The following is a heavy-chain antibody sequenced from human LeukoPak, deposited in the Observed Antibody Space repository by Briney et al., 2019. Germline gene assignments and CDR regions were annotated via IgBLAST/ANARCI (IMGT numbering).Heavy chain of an antibody. V-gene: IGHV4-39*07. D-gene: IGHD2-15*01. CDR1: GGSISSSSYY. Sequence: SETLSLTCTVSGGSISSSSYYWGWIRQPPGKGLEWIGSIYYSGSTYYNPSLKSRVTISVDTSKNQFSLKLSSVTAADTVVYYCAREGDIVVVVAATHAFDIWGQGTMVTVSS. CDR2: IYYSGST. J-gene: IGHJ3*02. CDR3: AREGDIVVVVAATHAFDI.